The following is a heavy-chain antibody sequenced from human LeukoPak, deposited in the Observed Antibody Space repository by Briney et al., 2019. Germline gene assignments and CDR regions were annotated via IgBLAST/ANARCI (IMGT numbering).Heavy chain of an antibody. CDR3: ASHGYTASYYFLDV. CDR1: SGSINY. CDR2: IYTSGKT. J-gene: IGHJ4*02. D-gene: IGHD1-26*01. Sequence: SETLSLTCTVSSGSINYWGWVRQPAGRELEWIGRIYTSGKTDYNPSLKSLLSMSVDTSKRQFTLNLTSVTAADTAIYFCASHGYTASYYFLDVWGQGTLVTVSS. V-gene: IGHV4-4*07.